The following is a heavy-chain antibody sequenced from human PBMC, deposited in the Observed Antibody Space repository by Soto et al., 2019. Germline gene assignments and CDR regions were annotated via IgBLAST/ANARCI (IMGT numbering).Heavy chain of an antibody. CDR3: ARARFNSGNYYGFDC. D-gene: IGHD1-26*01. CDR1: GFSLSTSGMC. CDR2: IDWDDDK. V-gene: IGHV2-70*01. J-gene: IGHJ4*02. Sequence: SGPTLVNPTQTLTLTCTFSGFSLSTSGMCVSWIRQPPGKALEWLALIDWDDDKYYCTSLKTRLTISKDTSKNQVVLRMTNMDPVDTATYYCARARFNSGNYYGFDCWGQGTLVTVS.